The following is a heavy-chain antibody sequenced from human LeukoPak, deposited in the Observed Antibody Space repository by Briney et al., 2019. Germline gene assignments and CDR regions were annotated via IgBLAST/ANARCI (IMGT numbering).Heavy chain of an antibody. CDR3: AREAVDAYYYYYGMDV. CDR1: GFTFSSNY. Sequence: GGSLRLSCAASGFTFSSNYMSWVRQAPGKGLEWVSVIYSGGSTYYADSVKGRFTISRDNSKNTLYLQMNSLRAEDTAVYYCAREAVDAYYYYYGMDVWGQGTTVTVSS. CDR2: IYSGGST. D-gene: IGHD2-2*01. J-gene: IGHJ6*02. V-gene: IGHV3-66*01.